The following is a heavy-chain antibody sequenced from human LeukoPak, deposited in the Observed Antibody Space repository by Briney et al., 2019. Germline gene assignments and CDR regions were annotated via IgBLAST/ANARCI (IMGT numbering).Heavy chain of an antibody. D-gene: IGHD3-22*01. CDR2: INWNGGDT. V-gene: IGHV3-20*04. Sequence: GVSLRLSCAASGFTFDDYDMSWVRQAPGKGLEWVSGINWNGGDTAYADSVKGRFTISRDNAKNSLYLQMNSLRAEDTALYYCARDLPQIEYWGQGTLVTVSS. CDR3: ARDLPQIEY. CDR1: GFTFDDYD. J-gene: IGHJ4*02.